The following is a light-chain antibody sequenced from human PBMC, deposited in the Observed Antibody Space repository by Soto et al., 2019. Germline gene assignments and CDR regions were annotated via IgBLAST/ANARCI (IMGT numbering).Light chain of an antibody. CDR1: QSVSSN. CDR3: QQYNDWPPIT. J-gene: IGKJ5*01. Sequence: EIVCTQSPGTLSLSPGERATLSCGASQSVSSNLAWYQQNPGQAPRLLIFGASTRATGIPARFSGSGSGTEFTLTISSLQSEDFAVYYCQQYNDWPPITFGQGTRLEIK. CDR2: GAS. V-gene: IGKV3-15*01.